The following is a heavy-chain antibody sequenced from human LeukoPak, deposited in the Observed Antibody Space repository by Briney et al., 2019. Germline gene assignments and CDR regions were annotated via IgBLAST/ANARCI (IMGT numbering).Heavy chain of an antibody. CDR1: GFTFSSYS. Sequence: GGPLRLSCEACGFTFSSYSMNWVRQAPRKGQKWVSSNSSTGNYIYYADSVKARFTVYRHNAKKSLYLKMNSLRAEDTAVYYCARGGGYCSSTSCYYFDSWGQGTLVTVSS. D-gene: IGHD2-2*01. CDR3: ARGGGYCSSTSCYYFDS. V-gene: IGHV3-21*01. J-gene: IGHJ4*02. CDR2: NSSTGNYI.